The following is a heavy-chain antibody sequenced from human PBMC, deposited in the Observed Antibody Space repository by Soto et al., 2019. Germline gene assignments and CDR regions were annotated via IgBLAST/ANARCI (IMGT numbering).Heavy chain of an antibody. D-gene: IGHD4-17*01. J-gene: IGHJ4*02. Sequence: QVQLVQSGSEVKKPGSSVKVSCKASGGTFSSYAISWVRQAPGQGLEWMGGIIPIFGTENYAQKFQGRVTITADESTSTAYMELSSLRSEDTAVYYWARRPISGDYHYYFDYWGQGTLVTVSS. CDR3: ARRPISGDYHYYFDY. CDR2: IIPIFGTE. CDR1: GGTFSSYA. V-gene: IGHV1-69*01.